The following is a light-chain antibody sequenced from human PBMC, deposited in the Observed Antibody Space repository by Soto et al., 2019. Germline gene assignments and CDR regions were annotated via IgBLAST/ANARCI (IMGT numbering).Light chain of an antibody. CDR1: QSVSSDW. CDR3: QDYHGAPPT. V-gene: IGKV3-20*01. J-gene: IGKJ1*01. Sequence: TVLTQSPGTLSLSRGERAALSCRASQSVSSDWLAWYQQKPGQPPRLLIYGASNRATGIPDRFSGSGSGTDFTLTIRRLEPEDVACYFCQDYHGAPPTFGQGTMVEIK. CDR2: GAS.